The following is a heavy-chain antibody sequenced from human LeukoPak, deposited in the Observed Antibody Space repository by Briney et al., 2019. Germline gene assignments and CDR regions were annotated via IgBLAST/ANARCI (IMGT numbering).Heavy chain of an antibody. D-gene: IGHD3-16*01. V-gene: IGHV3-53*01. Sequence: GGSLRLSCVASGFTVSSTYMSWVRQAPGKGLQWVSVIYSGGGTKYADSVKGRFTISRDNSKNTLYLQMNSLRAEDTAVYYCAQDTKQWGSYGYWGQGTLVTVSS. J-gene: IGHJ4*02. CDR3: AQDTKQWGSYGY. CDR1: GFTVSSTY. CDR2: IYSGGGT.